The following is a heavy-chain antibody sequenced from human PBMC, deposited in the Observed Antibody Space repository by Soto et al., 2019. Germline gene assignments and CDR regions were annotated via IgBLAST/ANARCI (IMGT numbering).Heavy chain of an antibody. CDR3: ARDVGSGTNYFDY. CDR1: GYTFTSYG. CDR2: ISAYNGNT. J-gene: IGHJ4*02. Sequence: ASVKVSCKASGYTFTSYGSSWVRQAPGQGLEWMGWISAYNGNTNYAQKLQGRVTMTTDTSTSTAYMELRSLSSVTAADTAVYYCARDVGSGTNYFDYWGQGPLVTVSS. V-gene: IGHV1-18*01. D-gene: IGHD3-10*01.